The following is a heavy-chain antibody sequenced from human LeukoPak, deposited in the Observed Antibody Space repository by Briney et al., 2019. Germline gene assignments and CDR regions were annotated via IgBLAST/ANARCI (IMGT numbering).Heavy chain of an antibody. Sequence: GGSLRLYCAASGFTVSSSYISWVLQAPGLGHESVSVRYSGGNTYYADSVKGRFNISRDKSKNTLYLQMNSLRAEDTAVYHCARVQAVFQNFDYWGQGTLVTVSS. J-gene: IGHJ4*02. CDR2: RYSGGNT. CDR3: ARVQAVFQNFDY. V-gene: IGHV3-66*01. CDR1: GFTVSSSY.